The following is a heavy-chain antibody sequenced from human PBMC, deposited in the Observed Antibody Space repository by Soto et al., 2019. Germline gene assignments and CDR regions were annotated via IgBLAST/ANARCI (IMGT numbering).Heavy chain of an antibody. CDR3: ARDWAIAAAGTGYYGMDV. V-gene: IGHV4-34*01. D-gene: IGHD6-13*01. CDR1: GGSFSGYY. CDR2: INHSGST. Sequence: SETLSLTCAVYGGSFSGYYWSWIRQPPGKGLEWIGEINHSGSTNYNPSLKSRVTISVDTSKNQFSLKLSSVTAADTAVYYCARDWAIAAAGTGYYGMDVWGQGTTVTVSS. J-gene: IGHJ6*02.